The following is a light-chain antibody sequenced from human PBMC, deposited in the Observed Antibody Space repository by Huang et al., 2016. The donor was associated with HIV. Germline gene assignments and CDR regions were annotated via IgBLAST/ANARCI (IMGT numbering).Light chain of an antibody. CDR3: QQYNTWPPVT. CDR1: QSVSSN. CDR2: GAS. V-gene: IGKV3-15*01. Sequence: EIVMTQSPATLSVSPGERATLSCRASQSVSSNLAWYQQKPGQAPRLLIYGASTRATVIPARFSGIGSGTEFTLTISSLQSEDFAVYYCQQYNTWPPVTFGQGTKVEIK. J-gene: IGKJ1*01.